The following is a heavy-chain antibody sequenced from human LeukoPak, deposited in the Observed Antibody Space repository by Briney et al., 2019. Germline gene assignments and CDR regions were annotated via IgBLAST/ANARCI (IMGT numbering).Heavy chain of an antibody. Sequence: SETLSLTCAVPGVPISGYDWSWSRQPPGKGLEWIGYIYYSGSTNYNPSLKSRVTISVDTSKNQFSLKLSSVTAADTAVYYCARLRFTYYDRRYSFDYWGQGTLVTVSS. CDR2: IYYSGST. CDR1: GVPISGYD. J-gene: IGHJ4*02. CDR3: ARLRFTYYDRRYSFDY. V-gene: IGHV4-59*01. D-gene: IGHD3-22*01.